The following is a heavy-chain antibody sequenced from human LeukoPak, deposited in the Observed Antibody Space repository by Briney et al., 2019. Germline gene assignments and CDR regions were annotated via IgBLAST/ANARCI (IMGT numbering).Heavy chain of an antibody. CDR2: ISGSGGST. D-gene: IGHD2-2*01. Sequence: GESLRLSCAASGFTFSSYAMSWVRQAPGKGLEWVSAISGSGGSTYYADSVKGRFTISRDNSKNTLYLQMNSLRGEDTAVYYCARDIMRGTSCPDYWGQGTLVTVSS. V-gene: IGHV3-23*01. CDR1: GFTFSSYA. J-gene: IGHJ4*02. CDR3: ARDIMRGTSCPDY.